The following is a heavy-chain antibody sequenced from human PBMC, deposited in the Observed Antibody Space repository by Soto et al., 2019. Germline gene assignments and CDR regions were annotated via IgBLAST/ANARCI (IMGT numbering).Heavy chain of an antibody. D-gene: IGHD2-2*01. CDR1: GGSFSGYY. CDR3: ARGVDIVVVLSNFDI. CDR2: INHSGST. J-gene: IGHJ3*02. V-gene: IGHV4-34*01. Sequence: PSETLSLTCAVYGGSFSGYYWSWIRQPPGKGLEWIGEINHSGSTNYNPSLKSRVTISVDTSKNQFSLKLSSVTAADTAVYYCARGVDIVVVLSNFDIWGQGTMVTVSS.